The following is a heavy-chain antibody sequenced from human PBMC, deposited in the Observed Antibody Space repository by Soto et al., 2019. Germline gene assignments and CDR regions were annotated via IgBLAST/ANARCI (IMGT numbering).Heavy chain of an antibody. CDR1: GGTFSSYA. J-gene: IGHJ6*02. Sequence: GASVKVSCKASGGTFSSYAISWVRQAPGQGLEWMGGIIPIFGTANYAQKFQGRVTITADESTSTAYMELSSLRSEDTAVYYCARAARGYGTYYYYGMDVWGQGTTVTVSS. CDR3: ARAARGYGTYYYYGMDV. V-gene: IGHV1-69*13. D-gene: IGHD4-17*01. CDR2: IIPIFGTA.